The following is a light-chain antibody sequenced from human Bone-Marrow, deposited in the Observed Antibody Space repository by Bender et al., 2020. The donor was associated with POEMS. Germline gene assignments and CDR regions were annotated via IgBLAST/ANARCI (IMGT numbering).Light chain of an antibody. CDR3: SSFRTGRPRV. V-gene: IGLV1-44*01. CDR1: SSNIGAHA. CDR2: SSH. J-gene: IGLJ3*02. Sequence: QSVLTQPPSASGTPGQRVTISCSGGSSNIGAHAVNWYQHLPGTAPKLLIYSSHRRPSGVSNRFSGSKSGNTASLTISGLQAEDEADYHCSSFRTGRPRVFGGGTKLTVL.